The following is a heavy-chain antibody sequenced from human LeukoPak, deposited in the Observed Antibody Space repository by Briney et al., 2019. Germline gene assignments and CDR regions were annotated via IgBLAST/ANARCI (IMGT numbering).Heavy chain of an antibody. V-gene: IGHV4-61*02. J-gene: IGHJ6*03. Sequence: SETLSLTCTVSGGSISSGSYYWSWIRQPAGKGLEWIGRIYTSGSTNYNPSLKSRVTISVDTSKNQFSLKLSSVTAADTAVYYCARDLEGNHSKNRNKGYYYYYMDVWGKGTTVTVSS. CDR3: ARDLEGNHSKNRNKGYYYYYMDV. CDR2: IYTSGST. D-gene: IGHD1-14*01. CDR1: GGSISSGSYY.